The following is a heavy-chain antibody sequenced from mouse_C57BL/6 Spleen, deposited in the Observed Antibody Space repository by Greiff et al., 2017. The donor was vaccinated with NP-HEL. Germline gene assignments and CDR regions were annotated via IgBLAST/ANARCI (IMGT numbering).Heavy chain of an antibody. CDR1: GYTFTSYW. D-gene: IGHD2-2*01. V-gene: IGHV1-64*01. J-gene: IGHJ4*01. CDR2: IHPNSGST. Sequence: VQLQQPGAELVKPGASVKLSCKASGYTFTSYWMHWVKQRPGQGLEWIGMIHPNSGSTNYNEKFKSKATLTVDKSSSTAYMQRSSLTSEDSAVYYCARYGYDVRDYAMDYWGQGTSVTVSS. CDR3: ARYGYDVRDYAMDY.